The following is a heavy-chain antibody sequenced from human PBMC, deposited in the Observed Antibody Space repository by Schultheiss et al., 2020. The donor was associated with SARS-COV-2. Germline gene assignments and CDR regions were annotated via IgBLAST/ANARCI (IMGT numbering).Heavy chain of an antibody. CDR3: AKGVGWITMIVVGDAFDI. CDR1: GFTFTNYD. CDR2: IGTSGSRT. J-gene: IGHJ3*02. D-gene: IGHD3-22*01. Sequence: GESLKISCTASGFTFTNYDMTWVRQAPGKGLEWVSSIGTSGSRTYYADSVKGRFTVSRDNSKNRVYLQMSSLRAEDTAVYYCAKGVGWITMIVVGDAFDIWGQGTMVTVSS. V-gene: IGHV3-23*05.